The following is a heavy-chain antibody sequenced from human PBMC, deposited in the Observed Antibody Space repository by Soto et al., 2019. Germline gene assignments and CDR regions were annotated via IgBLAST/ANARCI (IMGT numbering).Heavy chain of an antibody. D-gene: IGHD6-13*01. V-gene: IGHV6-1*01. CDR2: TYYRSKWYY. CDR3: ARKGIAAVEI. J-gene: IGHJ3*02. Sequence: PSQTLSLTCAISGDSVSSNSAAWNWIRQSPSRGLEWLGRTYYRSKWYYDSAVSVRSRITIKPDTSKNQFSLQLNSVTPEDTAVYYCARKGIAAVEIWGQGTMVTVSS. CDR1: GDSVSSNSAA.